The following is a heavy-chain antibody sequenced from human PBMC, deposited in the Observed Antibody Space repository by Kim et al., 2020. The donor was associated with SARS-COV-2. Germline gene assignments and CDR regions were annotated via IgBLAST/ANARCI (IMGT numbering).Heavy chain of an antibody. CDR3: ARDLIGVVVAARAFDM. D-gene: IGHD6-19*01. CDR2: INPNSGGT. J-gene: IGHJ3*02. Sequence: ASVKVSCKASGYTFTGYYMHWVRQAPGQGLEWMGWINPNSGGTNYAQKFQGRVTMTRDTSISTAYMELSRLRSDDTAVYYCARDLIGVVVAARAFDMWGQGTMVTVSS. CDR1: GYTFTGYY. V-gene: IGHV1-2*02.